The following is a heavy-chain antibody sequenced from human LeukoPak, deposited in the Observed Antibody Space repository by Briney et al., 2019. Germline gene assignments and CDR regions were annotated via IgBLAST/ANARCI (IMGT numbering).Heavy chain of an antibody. CDR2: VSGDGGYT. Sequence: GGSLRLSCAASGFTFSSYAMNWVRLAPGKGLEWVSGVSGDGGYTYYADSVKGRFTIFRDNSKSTLCLQMNSLRADDTAVYYCAKGGTMTKKGYSDYWGQGTLVTVSS. CDR1: GFTFSSYA. J-gene: IGHJ4*02. D-gene: IGHD2-15*01. V-gene: IGHV3-23*01. CDR3: AKGGTMTKKGYSDY.